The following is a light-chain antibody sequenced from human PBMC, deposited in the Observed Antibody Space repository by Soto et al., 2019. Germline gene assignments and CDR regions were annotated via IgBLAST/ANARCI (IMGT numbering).Light chain of an antibody. CDR2: GVS. V-gene: IGKV3-20*01. CDR3: KQYDTSPRT. Sequence: EIVLTQSPGTLSLSPGERATLSCRASQTIVSNYLAWYQQRPGQAPRLLISGVSTRATGIQARFSGGGSGTDFTLTIRSLEPEDFAVYYCKQYDTSPRTFGQGTKVDIK. J-gene: IGKJ1*01. CDR1: QTIVSNY.